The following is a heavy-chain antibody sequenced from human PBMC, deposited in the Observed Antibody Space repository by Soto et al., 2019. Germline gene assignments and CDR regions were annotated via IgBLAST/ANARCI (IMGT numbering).Heavy chain of an antibody. CDR3: ARAAWWGSYHCYYGMDV. CDR1: GGSISSYY. CDR2: IYYSGST. Sequence: PSETLSLTCTVSGGSISSYYWSWIRQPPGKGLEWIGYIYYSGSTNYNPSLKSRVTISVDTSKNQFSLKLSSVTAADTAVYYCARAAWWGSYHCYYGMDVWGQGTTVTVSS. J-gene: IGHJ6*02. D-gene: IGHD3-16*02. V-gene: IGHV4-59*01.